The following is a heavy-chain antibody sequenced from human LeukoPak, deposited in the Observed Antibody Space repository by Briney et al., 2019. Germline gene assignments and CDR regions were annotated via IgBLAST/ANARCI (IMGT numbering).Heavy chain of an antibody. V-gene: IGHV4-39*07. J-gene: IGHJ4*02. CDR3: ARGIGVDFWSGYFDY. Sequence: SETLSLTCTVSGGSISSNDHFWGWIRQPPGKELEWIANIFYTGSTFYNPSLKSRVTISVDTSKNQFSLKLSSVTAADTAVYYCARGIGVDFWSGYFDYWGQGTLVTVSS. CDR2: IFYTGST. CDR1: GGSISSNDHF. D-gene: IGHD3-3*01.